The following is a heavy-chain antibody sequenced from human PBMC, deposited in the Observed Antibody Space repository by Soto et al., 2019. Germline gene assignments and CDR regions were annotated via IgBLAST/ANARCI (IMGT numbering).Heavy chain of an antibody. Sequence: ASVKVSCKASGYTFTSYAMHWVRQAPGQRLEWMGWINAGNGNTKYSQKFQGRVTITRDTSASTAYMELSSLRSEDTAVYYCARDEVCSGGSCYGWFDPWGQGTLVTVSS. CDR2: INAGNGNT. D-gene: IGHD2-15*01. CDR1: GYTFTSYA. V-gene: IGHV1-3*01. CDR3: ARDEVCSGGSCYGWFDP. J-gene: IGHJ5*02.